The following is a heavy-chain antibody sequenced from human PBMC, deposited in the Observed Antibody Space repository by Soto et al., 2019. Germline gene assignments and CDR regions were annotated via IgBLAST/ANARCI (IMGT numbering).Heavy chain of an antibody. V-gene: IGHV4-39*01. CDR3: ARGLYDFWSGYYYGMDV. Sequence: SETLSLTCTVSGGSISSSSYYWGWIRQPPGKGLEWIGSIYYSGSTYYNPSLKSRVTISVDTSKNQFSLKLSSVTAADTAVYYCARGLYDFWSGYYYGMDVWGQGTTVTVSS. D-gene: IGHD3-3*01. J-gene: IGHJ6*02. CDR2: IYYSGST. CDR1: GGSISSSSYY.